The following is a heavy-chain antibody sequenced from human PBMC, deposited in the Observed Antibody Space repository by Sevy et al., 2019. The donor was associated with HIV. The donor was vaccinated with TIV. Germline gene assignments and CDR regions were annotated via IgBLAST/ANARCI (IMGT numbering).Heavy chain of an antibody. CDR2: ISSSGSSI. CDR3: TRNGGAFDNGFDP. V-gene: IGHV3-48*03. Sequence: GGSLRLSCTASGFTFSSYDMNWVRQAPGKGLEWVSKISSSGSSIYYADSVKGRFTISRDNDKNSLNLQMNSLRAEDTAVYYCTRNGGAFDNGFDPWGQGTLVTVSS. D-gene: IGHD2-8*01. J-gene: IGHJ5*02. CDR1: GFTFSSYD.